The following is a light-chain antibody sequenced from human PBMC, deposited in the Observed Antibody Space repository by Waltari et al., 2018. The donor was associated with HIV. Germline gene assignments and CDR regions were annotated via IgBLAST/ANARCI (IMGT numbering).Light chain of an antibody. Sequence: QSVLTQPPSASGTPGQRVTISCSGSSSNIGSNTVNWYQQLPGTAPKLLIYSNNQRPSGGPGRFSGSKSGTSASLAISGLQSEDEADYYCAVWGDSLNGPVFGGGTKLTVL. CDR1: SSNIGSNT. CDR2: SNN. J-gene: IGLJ2*01. V-gene: IGLV1-44*01. CDR3: AVWGDSLNGPV.